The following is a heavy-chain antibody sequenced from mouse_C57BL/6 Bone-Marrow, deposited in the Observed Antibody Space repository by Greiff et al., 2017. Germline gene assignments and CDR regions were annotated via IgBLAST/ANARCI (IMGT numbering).Heavy chain of an antibody. V-gene: IGHV1-39*01. Sequence: EVQLQQSGPELVKPGASVKISCKASGYSFTDYNMNWVKQSNGKSLEWIGVINPNYGTTSYNQKFKGKATLTVDQSSSTAYMQLNSLTSEDSAVYYCAKYYYGSSLYYAMDYWGQGTSVTVSS. J-gene: IGHJ4*01. CDR2: INPNYGTT. CDR1: GYSFTDYN. CDR3: AKYYYGSSLYYAMDY. D-gene: IGHD1-1*01.